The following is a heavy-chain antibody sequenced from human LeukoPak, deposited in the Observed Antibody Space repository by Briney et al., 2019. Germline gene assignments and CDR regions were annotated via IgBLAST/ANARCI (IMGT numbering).Heavy chain of an antibody. V-gene: IGHV1-8*01. CDR1: GYTFTSYD. CDR3: ARGLSGYDYYYYYYMDV. J-gene: IGHJ6*03. CDR2: MNPNSGNT. Sequence: ASVKVSCKASGYTFTSYDINWVRQATGQGLEWMGWMNPNSGNTGYAQKFQGRVTMTRNTSISTAYMELSSLRSEDTAVYYCARGLSGYDYYYYYYMDVWGKGTMVTVSS. D-gene: IGHD5-12*01.